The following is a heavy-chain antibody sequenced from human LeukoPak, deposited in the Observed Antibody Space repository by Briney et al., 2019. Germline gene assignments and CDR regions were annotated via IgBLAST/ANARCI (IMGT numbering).Heavy chain of an antibody. D-gene: IGHD2/OR15-2a*01. CDR2: ISDSSSTI. CDR1: GLSFSSYT. Sequence: GGSLRLSCAASGLSFSSYTFNWVRQTPGKGLEWISYISDSSSTIYYVDSVMGRFTISRDNAENSLFLQMNSLRDEDTAVYYCAREFLSGSFDIWGQGTKVTVSS. CDR3: AREFLSGSFDI. V-gene: IGHV3-48*02. J-gene: IGHJ3*02.